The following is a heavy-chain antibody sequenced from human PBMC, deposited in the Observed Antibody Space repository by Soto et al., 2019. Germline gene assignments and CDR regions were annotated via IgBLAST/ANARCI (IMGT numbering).Heavy chain of an antibody. J-gene: IGHJ6*02. Sequence: GASVKVSCKASGYTFTSYGISWVRQAPGQGLEWMGWISAYNGNTNYAQKLQGRVTMTTDTPTSTAYMELRSLRSDDTAVYYCARDPSQWLVPYYYGMDVWGQGTTVTVSS. CDR2: ISAYNGNT. CDR1: GYTFTSYG. V-gene: IGHV1-18*04. D-gene: IGHD6-19*01. CDR3: ARDPSQWLVPYYYGMDV.